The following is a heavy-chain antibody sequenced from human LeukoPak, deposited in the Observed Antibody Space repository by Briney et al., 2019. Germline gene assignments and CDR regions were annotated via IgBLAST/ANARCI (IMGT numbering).Heavy chain of an antibody. CDR3: ARVEGGWDSSGYYFEYFQH. V-gene: IGHV1-2*02. D-gene: IGHD3-22*01. Sequence: GASVKVSCKASGYTFTGYYMHWVRQAPGQGLEWMGWINPNSGGTNYAQKFQGRVTMTRDTSISTAYMELSRLRSDDTAAYYCARVEGGWDSSGYYFEYFQHWGQGTLVAVSS. CDR1: GYTFTGYY. CDR2: INPNSGGT. J-gene: IGHJ1*01.